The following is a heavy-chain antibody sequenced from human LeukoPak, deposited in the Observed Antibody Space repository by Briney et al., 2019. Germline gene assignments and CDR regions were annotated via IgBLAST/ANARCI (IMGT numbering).Heavy chain of an antibody. CDR3: ARAAYCGGDCYGRATFDY. J-gene: IGHJ4*02. CDR2: IYYSGST. V-gene: IGHV4-39*07. Sequence: SETLSLTCAVSGGSISSNSYYWGWIRQPPGKGLEWIGSIYYSGSTYYNPSLKSRVTISVDTSKNQFSLKLSSVTAADTAVYYCARAAYCGGDCYGRATFDYWGQGTLVTVSS. D-gene: IGHD2-21*02. CDR1: GGSISSNSYY.